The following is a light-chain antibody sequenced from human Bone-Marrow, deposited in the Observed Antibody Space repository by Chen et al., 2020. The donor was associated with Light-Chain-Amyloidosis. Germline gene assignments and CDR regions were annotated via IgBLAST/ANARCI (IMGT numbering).Light chain of an antibody. CDR3: QQSYITPQVT. J-gene: IGKJ4*01. V-gene: IGKV1-39*01. Sequence: IWMTQSPSLLSASTGDRVTLTCRASQSISTYLNWYQQKPGKAPKLLIYAASSLQSGVPSRFSGSGSGTEFTLTISSLQPEDFATYYCQQSYITPQVTFGGGTKVEIK. CDR1: QSISTY. CDR2: AAS.